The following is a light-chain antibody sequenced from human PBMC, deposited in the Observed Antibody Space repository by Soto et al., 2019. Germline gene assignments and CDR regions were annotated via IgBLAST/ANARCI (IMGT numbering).Light chain of an antibody. Sequence: DIQLTQSPSFLSASVGDRVTITCRASQAIDTYLAWYQQKQGKAPKLLIYAASLLQSGVPSRFSGRGSGTEFTLTINSLQPEDFASYYCQQLNSFPFIFGQGTRLEIK. V-gene: IGKV1-9*01. CDR1: QAIDTY. CDR2: AAS. J-gene: IGKJ5*01. CDR3: QQLNSFPFI.